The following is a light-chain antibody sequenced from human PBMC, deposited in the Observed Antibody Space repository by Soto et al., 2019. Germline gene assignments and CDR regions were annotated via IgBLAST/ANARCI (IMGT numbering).Light chain of an antibody. CDR3: QQCFSTPLHT. CDR2: GAS. CDR1: QSISTF. J-gene: IGKJ4*01. V-gene: IGKV1-39*01. Sequence: DIQMTQSPSSLSASVGDRVTITCRASQSISTFLNWYQQKPGKAPKLLIYGASNLESGVPSTFSGSGSGTEFTLSNRRLQPEDFATYYCQQCFSTPLHTFGGGTKVEIK.